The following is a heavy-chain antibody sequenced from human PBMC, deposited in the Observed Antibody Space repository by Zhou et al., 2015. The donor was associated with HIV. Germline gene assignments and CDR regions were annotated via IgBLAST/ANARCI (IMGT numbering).Heavy chain of an antibody. CDR1: GYTFTSYG. CDR3: ARKASGTPRYCSSTSCIANYYGMDV. Sequence: QVQLVQSGAEVKKPGASVKVSCKASGYTFTSYGISWVRQAPGQGLEWMGWISAYNGNTNYAQKLQGRVTMTTDTSTSTAYMELRSLRSDDTAVYYCARKASGTPRYCSSTSCIANYYGMDVWGQGTTVTVSS. V-gene: IGHV1-18*01. J-gene: IGHJ6*02. D-gene: IGHD2-2*01. CDR2: ISAYNGNT.